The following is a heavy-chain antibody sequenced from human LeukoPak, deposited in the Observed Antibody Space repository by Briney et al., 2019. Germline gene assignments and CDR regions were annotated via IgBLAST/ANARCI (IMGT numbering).Heavy chain of an antibody. J-gene: IGHJ4*02. CDR3: ASPPWEVSSGYFYY. Sequence: ASVKVSCKASGGTFSSYAISWVRQAPGQGLEWMGGIIPIFGTANYAQKFQGRVTITADKSTSTAYMELSSLRSEDTAVYYCASPPWEVSSGYFYYWGQGTLVTVSS. D-gene: IGHD3-22*01. CDR2: IIPIFGTA. V-gene: IGHV1-69*06. CDR1: GGTFSSYA.